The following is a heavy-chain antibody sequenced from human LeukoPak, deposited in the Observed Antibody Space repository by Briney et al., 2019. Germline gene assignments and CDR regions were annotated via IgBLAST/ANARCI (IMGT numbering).Heavy chain of an antibody. D-gene: IGHD6-13*01. V-gene: IGHV3-48*03. Sequence: GGSLRFSSAASGFSSSSYEMYWVRQAPGKGLGWVSYISSSGSTIYYADSVKGGFTISRDNAKNSLYLQMNSLRDEDTAVYYCARDGGIAAAPRDNWFDPWGQGTLVTVSS. CDR3: ARDGGIAAAPRDNWFDP. CDR2: ISSSGSTI. CDR1: GFSSSSYE. J-gene: IGHJ5*02.